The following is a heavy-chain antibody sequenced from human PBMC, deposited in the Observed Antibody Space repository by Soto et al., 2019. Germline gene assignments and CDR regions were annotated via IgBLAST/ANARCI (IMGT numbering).Heavy chain of an antibody. V-gene: IGHV3-7*01. J-gene: IGHJ5*02. CDR3: VRGGSNYAS. Sequence: HPGGSLRLSCRASGFTFSYSWMTWVRQAPGKGLEWVARIKPDESEKKYADSVKGRFSISRDNAKNSMYLQMDSLRGEDTAVYYCVRGGSNYASWGQGTLVTVSS. CDR1: GFTFSYSW. CDR2: IKPDESEK. D-gene: IGHD4-4*01.